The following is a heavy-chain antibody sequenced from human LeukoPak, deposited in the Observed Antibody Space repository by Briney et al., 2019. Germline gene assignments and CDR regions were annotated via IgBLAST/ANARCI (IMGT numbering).Heavy chain of an antibody. CDR2: IKQDGSDE. CDR3: ARGFYNPY. V-gene: IGHV3-7*01. J-gene: IGHJ4*02. Sequence: GGPLRLSCAASGFAFSDFYLFWIRQAPGKGLEWVANIKQDGSDEYYVDSVKGRFTISRDNAKNSLYLQMNSLRADDTALYYCARGFYNPYWGQGTLVTVSS. D-gene: IGHD1-14*01. CDR1: GFAFSDFY.